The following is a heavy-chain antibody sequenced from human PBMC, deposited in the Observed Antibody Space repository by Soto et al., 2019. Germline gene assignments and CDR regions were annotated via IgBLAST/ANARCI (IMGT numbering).Heavy chain of an antibody. Sequence: SETLSLTCAVSGGSISSSNWWSWVRQPPGKGLEWIGEIYQSGSTNYNPSLKSRVTISVDKSKNQFSLKLSSVTAADTAVYYCARGSFWSGYDYYYGMDVWGQGTTVTVSS. D-gene: IGHD3-3*01. CDR2: IYQSGST. CDR1: GGSISSSNW. J-gene: IGHJ6*02. CDR3: ARGSFWSGYDYYYGMDV. V-gene: IGHV4-4*02.